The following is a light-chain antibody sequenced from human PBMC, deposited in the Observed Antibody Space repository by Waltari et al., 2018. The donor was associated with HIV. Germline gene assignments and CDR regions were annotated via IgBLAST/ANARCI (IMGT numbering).Light chain of an antibody. Sequence: QSVLTQPPSASGTPGQRVTIYCSGPRSNIGANVVNWYQQLPGTAPKLLIYKNNQRPSGVPDRFSGSKSGTSASLAISGLQSDDEGDYYCSAWDDNVNALFGGGTKLTVL. J-gene: IGLJ2*01. V-gene: IGLV1-44*01. CDR1: RSNIGANV. CDR2: KNN. CDR3: SAWDDNVNAL.